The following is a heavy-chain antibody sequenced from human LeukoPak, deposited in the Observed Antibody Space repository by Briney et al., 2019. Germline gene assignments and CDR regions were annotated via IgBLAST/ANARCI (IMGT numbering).Heavy chain of an antibody. CDR1: GFTVSSNY. V-gene: IGHV3-53*01. J-gene: IGHJ4*02. CDR2: IYSGGST. Sequence: PGGSLRLSCAASGFTVSSNYMSWVRQAPGKGLEWVSVIYSGGSTYYADYVKGRFTTSRDNSKNTLYLKMNSLRAEDTAVYYCARVLSGSSYDFRSGSNFDYWGQGTLVTVSS. CDR3: ARVLSGSSYDFRSGSNFDY. D-gene: IGHD3-3*01.